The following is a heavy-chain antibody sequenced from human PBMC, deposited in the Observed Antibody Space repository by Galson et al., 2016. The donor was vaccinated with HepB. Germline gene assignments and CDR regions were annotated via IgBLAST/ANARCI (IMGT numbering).Heavy chain of an antibody. J-gene: IGHJ4*02. D-gene: IGHD6-25*01. CDR1: GDSVSSNSAA. CDR3: AGEGASGYALDH. V-gene: IGHV6-1*01. CDR2: TYYRSKWYN. Sequence: CAISGDSVSSNSAAWNWIRQSPSRGLEWLGRTYYRSKWYNDYAESVKSRITINPDTSKNQFSLQLHSVTPDDTAFYYCAGEGASGYALDHWGQGTLVTVSS.